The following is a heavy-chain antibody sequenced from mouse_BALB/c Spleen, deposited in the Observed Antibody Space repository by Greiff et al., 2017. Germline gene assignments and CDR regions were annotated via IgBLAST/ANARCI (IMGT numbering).Heavy chain of an antibody. J-gene: IGHJ3*01. CDR1: GYTFTDYE. CDR3: TSMITTRAFAY. Sequence: QVQLQQSGAELVRPGASVTLSCKASGYTFTDYEMHWVKQTPVHGLEWIGAIDPETGGTAYNQKFKGKATLTADKSSSTAYMELRSLTSEDSAVYYCTSMITTRAFAYWGQGTLVTISA. D-gene: IGHD2-4*01. CDR2: IDPETGGT. V-gene: IGHV1-15*01.